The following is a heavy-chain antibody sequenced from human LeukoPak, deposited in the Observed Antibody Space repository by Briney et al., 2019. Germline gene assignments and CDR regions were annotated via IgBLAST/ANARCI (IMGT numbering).Heavy chain of an antibody. J-gene: IGHJ5*02. V-gene: IGHV3-7*01. Sequence: GGSLRLSCAASGFTFSSYWMSWVRLAPGKGLELVANIKGDGSEKWYADSVKGRFTISRDNAQNSVHLQMNSLRAEDTAVYHCARDEYRSRWLHPWGQGTLVTVTS. CDR3: ARDEYRSRWLHP. CDR1: GFTFSSYW. D-gene: IGHD5-24*01. CDR2: IKGDGSEK.